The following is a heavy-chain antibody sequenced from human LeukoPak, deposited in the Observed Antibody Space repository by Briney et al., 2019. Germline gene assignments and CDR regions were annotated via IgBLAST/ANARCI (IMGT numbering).Heavy chain of an antibody. J-gene: IGHJ4*02. CDR2: IIPIFGTA. CDR1: GGTFSSYA. D-gene: IGHD3-22*01. CDR3: ARDFYDSSGPNGDY. Sequence: GASVKDSCKASGGTFSSYAISWVRQAPGQGLEWMGGIIPIFGTANYAQKFQGRVTITADESTSTAYMELSSLRSEDTAVYYCARDFYDSSGPNGDYWGQGTLVTVSS. V-gene: IGHV1-69*13.